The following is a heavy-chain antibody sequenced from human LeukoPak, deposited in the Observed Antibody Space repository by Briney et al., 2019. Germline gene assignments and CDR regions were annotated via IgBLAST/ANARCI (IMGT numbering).Heavy chain of an antibody. CDR3: ARGLSYGDYGLDY. CDR2: INHSGST. J-gene: IGHJ4*02. Sequence: SETLSLTCAVYGGSFSGYYWSWIRQPPGKGLEWIGEINHSGSTNYNPSLKSRVTISVDTSKNQFSLKLSSVTAADTAVYYCARGLSYGDYGLDYWGQRTLVTVSS. V-gene: IGHV4-34*01. D-gene: IGHD4-17*01. CDR1: GGSFSGYY.